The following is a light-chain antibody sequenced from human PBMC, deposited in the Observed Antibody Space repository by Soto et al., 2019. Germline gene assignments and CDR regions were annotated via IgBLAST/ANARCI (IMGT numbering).Light chain of an antibody. Sequence: SYELTQPPSVSVAPGKTAKITCGGNNIGSKSVHWYQQKPGQAPVLVIYYDSDRPSGIPERFSGYNSGNTATLTISRVEAGDEADYYCRVWDSSSDHPSVVFGGGTKLTVL. J-gene: IGLJ2*01. V-gene: IGLV3-21*04. CDR2: YDS. CDR3: RVWDSSSDHPSVV. CDR1: NIGSKS.